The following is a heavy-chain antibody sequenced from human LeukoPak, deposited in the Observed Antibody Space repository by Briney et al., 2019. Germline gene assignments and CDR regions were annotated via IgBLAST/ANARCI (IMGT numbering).Heavy chain of an antibody. D-gene: IGHD3-3*01. J-gene: IGHJ3*02. Sequence: GGSLRLSCAASGFTFSSYGMHWVRQAPGKGLEWVAVIWYDGSNKYYADSVKGRFTISRDNSKNTLYLQVNSLRAEDTAVYYCAKDLREWLFAFDIWGQGTMVTVSS. CDR1: GFTFSSYG. V-gene: IGHV3-33*06. CDR2: IWYDGSNK. CDR3: AKDLREWLFAFDI.